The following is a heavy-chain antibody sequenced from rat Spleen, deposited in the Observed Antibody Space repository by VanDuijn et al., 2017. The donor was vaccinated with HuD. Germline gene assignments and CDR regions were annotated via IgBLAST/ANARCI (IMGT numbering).Heavy chain of an antibody. J-gene: IGHJ2*01. CDR2: ISYDGSST. Sequence: EVQLVETGGGLVQPGRSLKLSCVASGFTFSDFFMAWVRQTPTKGLEWVASISYDGSSTYYRDSVKGRFTISRDNAKSTLFLQMDSLRSEDTATYYCARRHYGYTDYFDYWGQGVMVTVSS. CDR3: ARRHYGYTDYFDY. V-gene: IGHV5-29*01. D-gene: IGHD1-11*01. CDR1: GFTFSDFF.